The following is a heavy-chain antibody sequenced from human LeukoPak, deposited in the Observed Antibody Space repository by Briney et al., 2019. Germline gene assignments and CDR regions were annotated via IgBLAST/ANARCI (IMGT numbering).Heavy chain of an antibody. CDR1: GGSIIGHW. CDR2: VFYSGSN. CDR3: ARRNTADASIDF. D-gene: IGHD4-17*01. Sequence: SETLSLTCSVSGGSIIGHWWSWIRQPPGKGLEWIGDVFYSGSNNYNPSLKSRLTISLDTSKNQFSLNLRSVAATDTAMYYCARRNTADASIDFWGQGTLVTASS. J-gene: IGHJ4*02. V-gene: IGHV4-59*08.